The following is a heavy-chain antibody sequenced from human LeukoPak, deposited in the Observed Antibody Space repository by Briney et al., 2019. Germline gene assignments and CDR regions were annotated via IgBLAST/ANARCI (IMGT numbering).Heavy chain of an antibody. CDR1: GYTFTSYY. CDR3: PRGHLDRRYSINWFDP. D-gene: IGHD5-18*01. CDR2: INPSGGST. J-gene: IGHJ5*02. Sequence: GASVKVSCKASGYTFTSYYMHWVRQAPGQGLEWVGIINPSGGSTSYAQKFQGRVTMTRDTSTSTVYMELSSLRSEDTAVYYCPRGHLDRRYSINWFDPWGQGTLVTVSS. V-gene: IGHV1-46*01.